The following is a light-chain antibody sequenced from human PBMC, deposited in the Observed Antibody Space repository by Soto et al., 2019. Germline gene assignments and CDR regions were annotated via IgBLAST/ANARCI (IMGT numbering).Light chain of an antibody. CDR1: QSVSSN. CDR2: GAS. Sequence: EIVMTQSPATLSVSPGERATLSCRASQSVSSNLAWYQQKPGQALRLLIYGASTRATGIPARFSGSGSGTEFTLTISSLQSEDFAVYYCQHYNNWPPWTFGQGTKVEIK. V-gene: IGKV3-15*01. J-gene: IGKJ1*01. CDR3: QHYNNWPPWT.